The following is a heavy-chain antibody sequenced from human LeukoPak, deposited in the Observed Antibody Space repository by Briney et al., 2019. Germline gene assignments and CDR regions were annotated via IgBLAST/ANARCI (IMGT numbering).Heavy chain of an antibody. CDR3: ARLSVEWLLSPYFDY. CDR1: GDSITSSSYY. Sequence: SETLSLTCTVSGDSITSSSYYWGWIRQPPGKGLEWIGTMYYTGTIYYNPSLKSRVTISVDTSKNQFSLSLSSVTAADTAVYYCARLSVEWLLSPYFDYWGQGTLVTVSS. J-gene: IGHJ4*02. CDR2: MYYTGTI. V-gene: IGHV4-39*07. D-gene: IGHD3-3*01.